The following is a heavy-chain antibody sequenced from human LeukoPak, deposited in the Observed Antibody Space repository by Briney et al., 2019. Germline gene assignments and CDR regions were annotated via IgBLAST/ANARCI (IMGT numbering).Heavy chain of an antibody. Sequence: SETLSLTCTVSGGSISSYYWSWIRQPPGKGLEWIGYIYYSGSTNYNPSLKSRVTISVDTSKNQFSLKLSSVTAADTAVYYCARELGQGSVDVWGQETTVTVSS. CDR1: GGSISSYY. V-gene: IGHV4-59*08. D-gene: IGHD1-26*01. CDR3: ARELGQGSVDV. J-gene: IGHJ6*02. CDR2: IYYSGST.